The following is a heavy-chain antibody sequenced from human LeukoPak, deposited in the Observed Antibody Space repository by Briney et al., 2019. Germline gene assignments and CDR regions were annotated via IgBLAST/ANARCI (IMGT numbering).Heavy chain of an antibody. J-gene: IGHJ4*02. Sequence: SVKVSCKASGGTFRSYAISWVRQAPGQGLEWMGGIIPIFGTANYAQKFQGRVTITADESTSTAYMELSSLRSEDTAVYYCARDQGYRYDYGDFDYWGQGTLVTVSS. V-gene: IGHV1-69*13. D-gene: IGHD5-18*01. CDR2: IIPIFGTA. CDR3: ARDQGYRYDYGDFDY. CDR1: GGTFRSYA.